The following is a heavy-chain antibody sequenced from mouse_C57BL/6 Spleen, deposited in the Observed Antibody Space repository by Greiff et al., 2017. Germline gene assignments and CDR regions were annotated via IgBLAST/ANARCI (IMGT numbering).Heavy chain of an antibody. V-gene: IGHV1-64*01. CDR1: GYTFTSYW. J-gene: IGHJ3*01. Sequence: VQLQQPGAELVKPGASVKLSCKASGYTFTSYWMHWVKQRPGQGLEWIGMIHPNSGSTNYNEKFKSKATLTVDKSSSTAYMQLSSLTSEDSAVYYCARNPDYDGASTSSWFAYWGQGTLVTVSA. CDR2: IHPNSGST. CDR3: ARNPDYDGASTSSWFAY. D-gene: IGHD2-4*01.